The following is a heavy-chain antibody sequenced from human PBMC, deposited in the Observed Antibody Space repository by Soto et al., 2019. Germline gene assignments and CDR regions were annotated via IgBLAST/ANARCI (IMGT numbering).Heavy chain of an antibody. CDR3: ARLLTVDTDNYFDY. V-gene: IGHV4-39*01. CDR1: GGSISSGGYY. J-gene: IGHJ4*02. Sequence: PSETLSLTCTVSGGSISSGGYYWSWIRQHPGKGLEWIGTIYYSGNTYYNPSLKSRVTISVDTSKNQFSLKLSSATAADTAVYYCARLLTVDTDNYFDYWGQGTLVTVSS. D-gene: IGHD5-18*01. CDR2: IYYSGNT.